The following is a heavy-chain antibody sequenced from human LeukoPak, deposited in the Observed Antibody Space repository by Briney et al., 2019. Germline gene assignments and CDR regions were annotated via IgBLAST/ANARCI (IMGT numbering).Heavy chain of an antibody. CDR3: ARDRLGVTGWDY. D-gene: IGHD3-16*01. Sequence: SETLSLTCTVSGGSISSGSYYWSWIRQPAGKGLEWIGRIYTSGSTNYNPSLKSRVTISVDTSKNQFSLKLSSVTAADTAVYYCARDRLGVTGWDYWGQGTLVTVSS. CDR1: GGSISSGSYY. V-gene: IGHV4-61*02. CDR2: IYTSGST. J-gene: IGHJ4*02.